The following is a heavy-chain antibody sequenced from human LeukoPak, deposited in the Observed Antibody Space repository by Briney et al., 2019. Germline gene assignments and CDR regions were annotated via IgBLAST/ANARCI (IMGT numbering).Heavy chain of an antibody. CDR2: IYYSAST. D-gene: IGHD6-19*01. V-gene: IGHV4-59*08. CDR1: GGSISSYY. J-gene: IGHJ4*02. CDR3: ARQSCLPYHSGCRTNHFDY. Sequence: KPSETLSLTCTVSGGSISSYYWSWIRQPPGKGLEWIGHIYYSASTNYNPSLKSLVTISVDTSKNQFSLKLSSVTAADTAVYYCARQSCLPYHSGCRTNHFDYWGQGTLVTVSS.